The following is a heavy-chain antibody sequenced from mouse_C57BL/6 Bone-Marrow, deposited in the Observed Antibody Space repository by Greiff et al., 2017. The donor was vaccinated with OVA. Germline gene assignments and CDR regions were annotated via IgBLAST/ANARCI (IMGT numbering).Heavy chain of an antibody. J-gene: IGHJ3*01. D-gene: IGHD2-4*01. CDR1: GYTFTSYW. V-gene: IGHV1-61*01. Sequence: QVQLQQPGAELVRPGSSVKLSCKASGYTFTSYWMDWVKQRPGQGLEWIGNIYPSDSETHYNQKFKDKATLTVDKSSSTAYMQLSSLTSEDSAVYYCASSIYYDYGWFAYWGQGTLVTVSA. CDR2: IYPSDSET. CDR3: ASSIYYDYGWFAY.